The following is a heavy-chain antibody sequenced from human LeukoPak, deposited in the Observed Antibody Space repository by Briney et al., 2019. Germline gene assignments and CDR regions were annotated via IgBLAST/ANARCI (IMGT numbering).Heavy chain of an antibody. CDR1: GFTFSSYS. CDR2: ITSSSGTI. CDR3: ATGDSGAFDI. Sequence: GGSLRLPCAASGFTFSSYSMNWVRQAPGKGLEWVSYITSSSGTIYYTDSVKGRFTISRDTAKNSLYLQMNSLRAEDTAVYYCATGDSGAFDIWGQGTMVTVSS. D-gene: IGHD7-27*01. J-gene: IGHJ3*02. V-gene: IGHV3-48*01.